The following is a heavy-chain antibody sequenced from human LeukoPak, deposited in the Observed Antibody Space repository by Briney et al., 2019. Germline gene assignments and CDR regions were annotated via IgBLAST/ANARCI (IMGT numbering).Heavy chain of an antibody. V-gene: IGHV4-59*01. Sequence: PSETLSHTCTVSGGSISSYYWSWIRQPPGKGLEWIGYIYYSGSTNYNPSLKSRVTISVDTSKKQFSLKLSSVTAADTAVYYCASHDFWSGYSYWGQGTLVTVSS. CDR3: ASHDFWSGYSY. J-gene: IGHJ4*02. CDR2: IYYSGST. CDR1: GGSISSYY. D-gene: IGHD3-3*01.